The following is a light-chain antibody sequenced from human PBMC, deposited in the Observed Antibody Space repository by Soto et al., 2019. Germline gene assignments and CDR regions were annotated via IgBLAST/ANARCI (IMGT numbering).Light chain of an antibody. Sequence: QTVLTQPHSVSVAPGQRVTISCTGSSSNIGAGYDVHWYQQLPGTAPKLLIYGNSNRPSGVPDRFSGSKSGTSASLAITGIQAEDDADDYCQSQDSILSCLYVLRXGTKVTV. V-gene: IGLV1-40*01. J-gene: IGLJ1*01. CDR3: QSQDSILSCLYV. CDR2: GNS. CDR1: SSNIGAGYD.